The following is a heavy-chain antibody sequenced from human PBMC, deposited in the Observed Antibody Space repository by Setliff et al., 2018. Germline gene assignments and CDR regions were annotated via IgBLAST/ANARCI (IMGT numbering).Heavy chain of an antibody. CDR2: VHASGSP. D-gene: IGHD3-22*01. CDR3: SKDPHYDPTYSLPDHGFNI. V-gene: IGHV4-61*02. J-gene: IGHJ3*02. Sequence: KTSETLSLTCTVSGGSIRSGSFYWSWIRQSAEKGLEWIGRVHASGSPNYNPSFKGRVTISLDTSTNQFSLKLSSVTAADTSMYYCSKDPHYDPTYSLPDHGFNIWGPGTMVTVSS. CDR1: GGSIRSGSFY.